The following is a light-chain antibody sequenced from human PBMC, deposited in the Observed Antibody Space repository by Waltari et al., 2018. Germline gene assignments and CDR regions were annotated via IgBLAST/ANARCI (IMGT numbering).Light chain of an antibody. CDR3: QSRDSSANGV. J-gene: IGLJ3*02. V-gene: IGLV3-19*01. Sequence: SSELTQDPAVSVALGQTVRITCQGDRLGTYFATWYQQKPGPAPVIIFDGENNRPSVFPDRCSASRAGNTASFICTGAQAEDDADYYSQSRDSSANGVFGGGTKLTVL. CDR2: GEN. CDR1: RLGTYF.